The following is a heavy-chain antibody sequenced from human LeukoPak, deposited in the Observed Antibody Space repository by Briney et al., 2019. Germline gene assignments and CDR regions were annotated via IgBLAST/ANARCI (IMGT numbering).Heavy chain of an antibody. D-gene: IGHD2-15*01. CDR1: GFTFSSYA. V-gene: IGHV3-30*04. J-gene: IGHJ4*02. CDR2: ISYDGSNK. Sequence: GRSLRLSCAASGFTFSSYAMHWVRQAPGKGLEWVAAISYDGSNKYYADSVKGRFTISRDNSKNTLYLQMNSLRAEDTAVYYCARDCSGGSCCDWGQGTLVTVSS. CDR3: ARDCSGGSCCD.